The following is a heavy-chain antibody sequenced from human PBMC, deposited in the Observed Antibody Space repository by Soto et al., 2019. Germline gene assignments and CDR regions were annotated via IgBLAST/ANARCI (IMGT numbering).Heavy chain of an antibody. CDR1: GYSLSSGSY. CDR3: ARVHVMVVAGSTFDY. D-gene: IGHD6-19*01. CDR2: IYHGGTT. J-gene: IGHJ4*01. Sequence: SETLSLTCAVSGYSLSSGSYWVCIRQPPGKGPEWISSIYHGGTTFYNPSLKSRVTISVDTSKNHYSLKLKSVTAADTAVYYCARVHVMVVAGSTFDYWG. V-gene: IGHV4-38-2*01.